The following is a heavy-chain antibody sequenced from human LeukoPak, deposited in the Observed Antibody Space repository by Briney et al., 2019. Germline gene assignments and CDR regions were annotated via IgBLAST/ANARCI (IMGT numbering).Heavy chain of an antibody. V-gene: IGHV3-30*04. CDR2: ISYDGSNE. D-gene: IGHD2-21*02. J-gene: IGHJ2*01. CDR3: ARVERHVVVVTAGGGWYFDL. CDR1: GFTFRSYA. Sequence: KPGGSLRLSCAASGFTFRSYAMHWVRQAPGKGLEWVAVISYDGSNEYYADSVKGRFTISRDNSKNTLFLQMNSLRAEDTAVYHCARVERHVVVVTAGGGWYFDLWGRGTLVTVSS.